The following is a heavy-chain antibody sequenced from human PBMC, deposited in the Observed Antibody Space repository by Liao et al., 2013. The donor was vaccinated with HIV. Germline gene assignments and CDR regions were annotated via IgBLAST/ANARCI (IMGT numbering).Heavy chain of an antibody. CDR3: ARGHYDSSSLDY. V-gene: IGHV4-34*01. CDR1: GGSFSGYY. D-gene: IGHD3-22*01. J-gene: IGHJ4*02. Sequence: QVQLQQWGAGLLKPSETLSLTCAVYGGSFSGYYWSWIRQPPGKGLEWIGEINHSGSTNYNPSLKSRVTISVDTSKNQLSLKLSSVTAADTAVYYCARGHYDSSSLDYVGQGTLVTVSS. CDR2: INHSGST.